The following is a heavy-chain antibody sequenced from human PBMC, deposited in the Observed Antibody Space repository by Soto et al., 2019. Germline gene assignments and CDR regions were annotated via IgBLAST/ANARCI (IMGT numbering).Heavy chain of an antibody. V-gene: IGHV4-59*01. CDR1: GGSISSYY. CDR3: GRDRGGGAVAESDY. Sequence: SETLSLTCTVSGGSISSYYWSWIRQPPGKGLEWIGYIYYSGSTNYNPSPNSRVTISVDTSKNQFSLTLLSVTSSDTAVYFCGRDRGGGAVAESDYWCPGTLVTVSS. J-gene: IGHJ4*02. D-gene: IGHD6-19*01. CDR2: IYYSGST.